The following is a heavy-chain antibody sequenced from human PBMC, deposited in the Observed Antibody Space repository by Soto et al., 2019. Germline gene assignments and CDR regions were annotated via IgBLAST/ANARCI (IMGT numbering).Heavy chain of an antibody. CDR1: GYTFTSYW. D-gene: IGHD4-17*01. J-gene: IGHJ4*02. Sequence: GESLKISCQGSGYTFTSYWIGWVRQMPGKGLEWMGIIYPADSDTRYNPSFQGHITISADKSINTAYLQWRSLKASDTAIYYCARQALYGNYASDYWGQGTPVTVSS. CDR2: IYPADSDT. V-gene: IGHV5-51*01. CDR3: ARQALYGNYASDY.